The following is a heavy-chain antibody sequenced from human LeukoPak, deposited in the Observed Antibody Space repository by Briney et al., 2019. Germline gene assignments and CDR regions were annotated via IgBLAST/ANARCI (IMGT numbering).Heavy chain of an antibody. CDR1: GFTFSSHW. CDR3: ARGPNFGDYVDFLDY. J-gene: IGHJ4*02. CDR2: IKQGGRDI. Sequence: GGSLRLSCAASGFTFSSHWMTWVRQAPGKGLEWVANIKQGGRDIYYVDSVKGRFTISRDDAKNSLYLQMSSLRAEDTAVYYCARGPNFGDYVDFLDYWGQGALVTVSS. D-gene: IGHD4-17*01. V-gene: IGHV3-7*01.